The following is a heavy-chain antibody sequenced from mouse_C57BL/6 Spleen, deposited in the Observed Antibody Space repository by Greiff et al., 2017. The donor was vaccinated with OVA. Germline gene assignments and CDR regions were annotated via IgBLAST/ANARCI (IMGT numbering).Heavy chain of an antibody. D-gene: IGHD1-1*01. CDR3: AKDGVITTVERVYYYAMDY. V-gene: IGHV2-3*01. CDR1: GFSLTSSG. J-gene: IGHJ4*01. Sequence: QVQLKESGPGLVAPSQSLSITCTVSGFSLTSSGVSWVRQPPGKGLEWLGVIWGDGSTNYHSALISRLSISKDNSKSQVFLKLNSLQTDDTATYYCAKDGVITTVERVYYYAMDYWGQGTSVTVAS. CDR2: IWGDGST.